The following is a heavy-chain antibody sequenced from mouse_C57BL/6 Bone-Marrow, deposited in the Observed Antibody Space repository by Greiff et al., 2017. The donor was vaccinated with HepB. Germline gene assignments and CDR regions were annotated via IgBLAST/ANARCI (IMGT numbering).Heavy chain of an antibody. V-gene: IGHV1-5*01. D-gene: IGHD4-1*01. CDR1: GYTFTSYW. J-gene: IGHJ3*01. CDR2: IYPGNSDT. CDR3: TRWELGPWFAY. Sequence: VQLKESGTVLARPGASVKMSCKTSGYTFTSYWMHWVNQRPGQGLEWIGAIYPGNSDTSYNQKFKGKAKLTEVTSASTAYMELSSLTNEDSAVYCCTRWELGPWFAYWGQGTLVTVSA.